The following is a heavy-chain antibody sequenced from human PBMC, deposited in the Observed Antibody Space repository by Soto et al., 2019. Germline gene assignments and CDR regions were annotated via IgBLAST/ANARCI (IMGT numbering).Heavy chain of an antibody. Sequence: GGSLRLSCGASGFTFSTCWTSWVRQAPGKGLEWVANIKEDGSEKNYVDSVKGRFTISRDNADNSLYLQMNSLRAEDTAVYYCAVGAHIDFCGPGTLVTVYS. D-gene: IGHD3-16*01. CDR1: GFTFSTCW. V-gene: IGHV3-7*03. CDR2: IKEDGSEK. J-gene: IGHJ4*02. CDR3: AVGAHIDF.